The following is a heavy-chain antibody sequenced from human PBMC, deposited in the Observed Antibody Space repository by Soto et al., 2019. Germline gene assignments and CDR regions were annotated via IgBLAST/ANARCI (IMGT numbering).Heavy chain of an antibody. J-gene: IGHJ6*02. Sequence: EVQLVESGGGLVQPGGSLRLSCVDSGFTFSRYWMSWVRQAPVKGLEWVGNIKQDGSEENYVDSVKGRFTISRDNAKNSMYLQMNSLRAEVTAVYYCARIASSGRGWDVWGQGTTVVFSS. CDR3: ARIASSGRGWDV. CDR2: IKQDGSEE. D-gene: IGHD3-10*01. CDR1: GFTFSRYW. V-gene: IGHV3-7*01.